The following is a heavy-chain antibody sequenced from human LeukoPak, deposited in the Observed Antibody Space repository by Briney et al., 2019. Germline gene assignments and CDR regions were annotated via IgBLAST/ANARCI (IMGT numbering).Heavy chain of an antibody. CDR1: GFTFSSYA. Sequence: PGRSLRLSCAASGFTFSSYAMHWVRQAPGKGLEWVAVISYDGSNKYYADSVKGRFTIPRDNSKNTLYLQMNSLRAEDTAVYYCARSYDSSGYYYADYWGQGTLVTVSS. D-gene: IGHD3-22*01. V-gene: IGHV3-30-3*01. CDR3: ARSYDSSGYYYADY. CDR2: ISYDGSNK. J-gene: IGHJ4*02.